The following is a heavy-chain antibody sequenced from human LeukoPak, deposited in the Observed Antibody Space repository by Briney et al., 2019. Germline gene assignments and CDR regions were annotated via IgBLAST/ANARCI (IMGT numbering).Heavy chain of an antibody. CDR1: GGSISSGGYY. V-gene: IGHV4-30-2*01. J-gene: IGHJ4*02. Sequence: SQTLSLTCTVSGGSISSGGYYWSWIRQPPGKGLEWIGYIYHSGSTYYNPSLKSRVTISVDRSKNQFSLKLSSVTAADTAVYYCASTLYSSTSGQYFDYWGQGTLVTVSS. CDR2: IYHSGST. CDR3: ASTLYSSTSGQYFDY. D-gene: IGHD2-2*01.